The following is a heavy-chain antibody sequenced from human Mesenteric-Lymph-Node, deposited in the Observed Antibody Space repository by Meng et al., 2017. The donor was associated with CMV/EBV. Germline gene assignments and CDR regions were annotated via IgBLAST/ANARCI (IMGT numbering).Heavy chain of an antibody. CDR3: GRDNWGSIDY. CDR1: GGSFSSYP. D-gene: IGHD7-27*01. CDR2: MSYSGST. J-gene: IGHJ4*02. V-gene: IGHV4-59*13. Sequence: QVQLQGEGPGLVKPSETLSLNCTVSGGSFSSYPWSWIRQPPGKGLEWVGYMSYSGSTNYNPSLKSRITMSLDTSKNQFSLELSSVTAADTAVYYCGRDNWGSIDYWGQGTLVTVSS.